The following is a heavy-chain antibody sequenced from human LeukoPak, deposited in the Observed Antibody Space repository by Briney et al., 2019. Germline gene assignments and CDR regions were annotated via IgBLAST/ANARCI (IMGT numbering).Heavy chain of an antibody. V-gene: IGHV3-21*01. D-gene: IGHD5-12*01. CDR2: ISGSSSYI. CDR3: AKNGAYSGYDYIDY. Sequence: GGSLRLSCAASGFTFSSYSMNWVRQAPGKGLEWVSSISGSSSYINYADSVKGRFTISRDNAQNSLFLQLNSLRAEDTAVYYCAKNGAYSGYDYIDYWGQGTLVTVSS. J-gene: IGHJ4*02. CDR1: GFTFSSYS.